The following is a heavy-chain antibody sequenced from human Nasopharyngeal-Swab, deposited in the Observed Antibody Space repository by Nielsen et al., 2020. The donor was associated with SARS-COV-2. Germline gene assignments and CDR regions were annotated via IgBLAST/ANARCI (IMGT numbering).Heavy chain of an antibody. D-gene: IGHD2-15*01. CDR1: GGSISSSSYY. CDR3: ARQSVRSIVVVVAVKGYYYMDV. J-gene: IGHJ6*03. V-gene: IGHV4-39*01. Sequence: GSLRLSCTVSGGSISSSSYYWGWIRQPPGKGLEWIGCIYYSGSTYYNPSLKSRVTISVDTSKNQFSLKLSSVTAADTAVYYCARQSVRSIVVVVAVKGYYYMDVWGKGTTVTVSS. CDR2: IYYSGST.